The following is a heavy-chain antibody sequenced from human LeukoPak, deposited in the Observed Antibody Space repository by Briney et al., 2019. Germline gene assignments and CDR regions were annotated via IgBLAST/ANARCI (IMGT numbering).Heavy chain of an antibody. CDR1: GISFSTYA. CDR2: IKSKTDGGTT. Sequence: PGGSLRLSCAASGISFSTYAMSWVRQAPGKGLEWVGRIKSKTDGGTTDYAAPVKGRFTISRDDSKNTLYLQMNSLKTEDTAVYYCTTDQYGTTFDYWGQGTLVTVSS. CDR3: TTDQYGTTFDY. J-gene: IGHJ4*02. V-gene: IGHV3-15*01. D-gene: IGHD1-7*01.